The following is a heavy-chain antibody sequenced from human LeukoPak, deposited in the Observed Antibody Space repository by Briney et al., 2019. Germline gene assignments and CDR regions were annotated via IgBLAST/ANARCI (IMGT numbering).Heavy chain of an antibody. V-gene: IGHV3-7*01. CDR1: GFTFSSYA. D-gene: IGHD5-18*01. J-gene: IGHJ4*02. CDR2: IKQDGSEK. CDR3: ARGSGLRGPFDY. Sequence: GGSLRLSCAASGFTFSSYAMSWVRQAPGKGLEWVANIKQDGSEKYYVDSVKGRFTISRDNAKNSLYLQMNSLRAEDTAVYYCARGSGLRGPFDYWGQGTLVTVSS.